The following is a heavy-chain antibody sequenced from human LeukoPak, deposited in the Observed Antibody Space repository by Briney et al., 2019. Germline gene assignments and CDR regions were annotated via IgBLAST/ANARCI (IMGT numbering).Heavy chain of an antibody. CDR2: INPNSGGT. CDR1: GYTFTGYY. D-gene: IGHD3-10*01. V-gene: IGHV1-2*02. Sequence: GASVKVSCKASGYTFTGYYMHWVRQAPGQGLEWMGWINPNSGGTNYAQKFQGRVTMTRDTSISTAYMELSRLRSDDTAVYYCARETHYYGSGSYYNEGWFDPWGQGTLVTVSS. CDR3: ARETHYYGSGSYYNEGWFDP. J-gene: IGHJ5*02.